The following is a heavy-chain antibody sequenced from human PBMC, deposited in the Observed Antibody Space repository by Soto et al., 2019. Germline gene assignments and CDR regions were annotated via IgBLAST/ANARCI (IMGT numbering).Heavy chain of an antibody. CDR3: ARGPRGWRFLERYYFDY. Sequence: GGSLRLSCAASGFTFSSYDMHWVRQATGKGLEWVSAIGTAGDTYYPGSVKGRFTISRENAKNSLYLQMNSLRAGDTAVYYCARGPRGWRFLERYYFDYWGQGTLVTVSS. CDR2: IGTAGDT. CDR1: GFTFSSYD. V-gene: IGHV3-13*01. D-gene: IGHD3-3*01. J-gene: IGHJ4*02.